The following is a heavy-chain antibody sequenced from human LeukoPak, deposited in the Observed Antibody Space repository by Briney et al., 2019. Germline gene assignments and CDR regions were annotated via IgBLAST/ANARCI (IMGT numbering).Heavy chain of an antibody. CDR1: GFTVSSNY. J-gene: IGHJ3*02. CDR3: ARVGGGCSSTSCYPLGAFDI. Sequence: GGSLRLSCAASGFTVSSNYMSWVRQAPGKGLEWVSVIYSGGSTYYADSVKGRFTISRDNTKNTLYLQMNSLRAEDTAVYYCARVGGGCSSTSCYPLGAFDIWGQGTMVTVSS. V-gene: IGHV3-53*01. D-gene: IGHD2-2*01. CDR2: IYSGGST.